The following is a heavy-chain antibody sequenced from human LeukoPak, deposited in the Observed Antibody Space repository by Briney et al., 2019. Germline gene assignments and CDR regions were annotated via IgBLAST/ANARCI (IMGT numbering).Heavy chain of an antibody. CDR1: GFTFSSYA. CDR2: ISYDGSNK. J-gene: IGHJ4*02. V-gene: IGHV3-30*04. CDR3: ARDPLQMATITRTFDY. Sequence: GGSLRLSCAASGFTFSSYAMHWVRQAPGKGLEWVAVISYDGSNKYYADSVEGRFTISRDNSKNTLYLQMNSLRAEDTAVYYCARDPLQMATITRTFDYWGQGTLVTVSS. D-gene: IGHD5-24*01.